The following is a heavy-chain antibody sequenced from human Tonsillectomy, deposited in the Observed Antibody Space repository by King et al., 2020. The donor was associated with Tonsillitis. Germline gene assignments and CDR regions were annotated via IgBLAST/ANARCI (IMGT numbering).Heavy chain of an antibody. V-gene: IGHV3-15*01. J-gene: IGHJ6*02. Sequence: VQLVESGGGLVKPGGSLRLSCAASGFTFSNAWVTWVRQAPGKGLEWVGRIKRKIDGGTTDYAAPVKGRFTISRDDSKNTLYLQMNSLKTEDTGVYYCSTVPIIAAVDYYYGMDVWGQGTTVTVSS. D-gene: IGHD6-13*01. CDR2: IKRKIDGGTT. CDR3: STVPIIAAVDYYYGMDV. CDR1: GFTFSNAW.